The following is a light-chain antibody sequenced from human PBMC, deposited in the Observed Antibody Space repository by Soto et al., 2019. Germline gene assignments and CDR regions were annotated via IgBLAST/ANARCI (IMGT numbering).Light chain of an antibody. CDR1: SSDVGGHDY. V-gene: IGLV2-11*01. Sequence: QPVLTQPRSVSGSPGQSVTVSCTGTSSDVGGHDYVSWYQHHPGKAPKLIIYDVTKRPSGVPDRFSGSKSGNTASLTISGLQAEDEADYHCQSYDSSLSGWLFGGGTKVTVL. CDR3: QSYDSSLSGWL. J-gene: IGLJ3*02. CDR2: DVT.